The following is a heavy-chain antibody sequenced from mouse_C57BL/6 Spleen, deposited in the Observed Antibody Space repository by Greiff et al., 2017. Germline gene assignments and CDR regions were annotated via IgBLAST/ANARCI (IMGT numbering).Heavy chain of an antibody. CDR2: INYDGSST. CDR3: ARVSYGDYAMDY. J-gene: IGHJ4*01. V-gene: IGHV5-16*01. Sequence: EVQRVESEGGLVQPGSSMKLSCTASGFTFSDYYMAWVRQVPEKGLEWVANINYDGSSTYYLDSLKSRFIISRDNAKNMLYLQMSSLKSEDTATXYCARVSYGDYAMDYWGQGTSVTVSS. CDR1: GFTFSDYY. D-gene: IGHD1-1*02.